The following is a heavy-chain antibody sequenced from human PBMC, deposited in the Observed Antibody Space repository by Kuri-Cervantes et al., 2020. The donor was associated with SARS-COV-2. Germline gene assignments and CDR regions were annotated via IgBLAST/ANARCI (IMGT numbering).Heavy chain of an antibody. Sequence: ESLKISCTVSGGSISSSSYYWGWIRQPPGKGLEWIGSTYYSGSTYYNPSLKSRVTISVDTSKNQFSLKLSSVTAADTAVYYCARTQLGMNMDVWGKGTTVTVSS. CDR1: GGSISSSSYY. CDR2: TYYSGST. V-gene: IGHV4-39*01. D-gene: IGHD7-27*01. J-gene: IGHJ6*03. CDR3: ARTQLGMNMDV.